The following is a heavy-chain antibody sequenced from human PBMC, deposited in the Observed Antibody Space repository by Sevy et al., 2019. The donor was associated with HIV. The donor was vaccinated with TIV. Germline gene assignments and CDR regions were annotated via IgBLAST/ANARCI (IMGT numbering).Heavy chain of an antibody. D-gene: IGHD3-16*01. CDR1: GGSISSSSYF. Sequence: SETLSLTCTVSGGSISSSSYFWGWIRQPPGKGLECIGYIYYSGNTYYNPSLRGRVTISVDTSKNQFSLKLRSVTAVDTAVYYCAEGRGDYWGQGTLVTVSS. CDR3: AEGRGDY. J-gene: IGHJ4*02. CDR2: IYYSGNT. V-gene: IGHV4-39*01.